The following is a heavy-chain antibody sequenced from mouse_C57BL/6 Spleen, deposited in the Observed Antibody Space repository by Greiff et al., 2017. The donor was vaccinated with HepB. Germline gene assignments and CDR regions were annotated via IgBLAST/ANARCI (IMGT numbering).Heavy chain of an antibody. CDR1: GYTFTSYW. Sequence: QVQLQQPGAELVKPGASVKLSCKASGYTFTSYWMQWVKQRPGQGLEWIGEIDPSASYTNYNQKLKGKATLTVDTSSSTAYMQLSSLTSEDSAVYYCAREPYWGQGTLVTVSA. J-gene: IGHJ3*01. V-gene: IGHV1-50*01. CDR3: AREPY. CDR2: IDPSASYT.